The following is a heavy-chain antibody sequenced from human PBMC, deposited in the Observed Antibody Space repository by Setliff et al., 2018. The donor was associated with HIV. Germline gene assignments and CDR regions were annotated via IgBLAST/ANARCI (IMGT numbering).Heavy chain of an antibody. V-gene: IGHV3-23*01. CDR2: ISGSGGNT. J-gene: IGHJ4*02. CDR3: AKEVLEIAVAAS. CDR1: GFTFSSYA. D-gene: IGHD6-19*01. Sequence: PGGSLRLSCAASGFTFSSYAMSWVRQAPERGLEWVSAISGSGGNTYYADSVKGRFTISRDNSKNTLYLQMDSLRAEDTAVYYCAKEVLEIAVAASWGQGTLVTVSS.